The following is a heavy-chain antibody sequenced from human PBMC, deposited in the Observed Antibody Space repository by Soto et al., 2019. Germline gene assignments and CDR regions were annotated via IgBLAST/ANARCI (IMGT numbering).Heavy chain of an antibody. D-gene: IGHD5-12*01. V-gene: IGHV4-59*01. CDR3: ARGGSGYVHGMDV. J-gene: IGHJ6*02. CDR2: IYYSGST. CDR1: GGSISSYY. Sequence: PSETLSLTCTVSGGSISSYYWSWIRQPPGKGLERIGYIYYSGSTNYNPSLKSRVTISVDTSKNQFSLKLSSVTAADTAVYYCARGGSGYVHGMDVWGQGTTVTVSS.